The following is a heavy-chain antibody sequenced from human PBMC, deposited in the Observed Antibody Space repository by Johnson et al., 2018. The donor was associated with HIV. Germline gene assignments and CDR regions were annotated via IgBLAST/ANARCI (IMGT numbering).Heavy chain of an antibody. CDR2: ISYDGSNK. J-gene: IGHJ3*02. V-gene: IGHV3-30*04. CDR1: GFTFSSYA. Sequence: QVQLVESGGGWVKPGRSLRLSCAASGFTFSSYALSWVRQAPGKGLEWVAVISYDGSNKYYADSVKGRFTISRDNSKNTLYLQMNSLRAEDMAVYYCARGAFDIWGQGTMVTVSS. CDR3: ARGAFDI.